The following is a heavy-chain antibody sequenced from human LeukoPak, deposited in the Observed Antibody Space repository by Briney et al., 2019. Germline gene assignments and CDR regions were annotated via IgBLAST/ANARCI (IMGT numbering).Heavy chain of an antibody. CDR2: INPSGGST. D-gene: IGHD1-26*01. J-gene: IGHJ5*02. CDR3: AVGGRLTWFDP. V-gene: IGHV1-46*01. CDR1: GYTFTSYY. Sequence: ASVKVSCKASGYTFTSYYMHWVRQAPGQGLEWMGIINPSGGSTSYAQKFQGRVTMTRDMSTSTVYMELSSLRSEDTAVYYCAVGGRLTWFDPWGQGTLVTVSS.